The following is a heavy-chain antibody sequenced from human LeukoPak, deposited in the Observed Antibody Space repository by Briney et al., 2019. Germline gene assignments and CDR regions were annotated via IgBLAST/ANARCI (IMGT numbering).Heavy chain of an antibody. Sequence: SETLSLTCVLYGGSFSGYFWSLIRQPPGKGLEWIGEITPSGSTNYNPSLKSRVSISIDKYKKTLSLRLTSVTDADSAVYYCASSFYYDSRDYWGQGTLVTVSS. D-gene: IGHD3-22*01. CDR2: ITPSGST. J-gene: IGHJ4*02. CDR1: GGSFSGYF. V-gene: IGHV4-34*01. CDR3: ASSFYYDSRDY.